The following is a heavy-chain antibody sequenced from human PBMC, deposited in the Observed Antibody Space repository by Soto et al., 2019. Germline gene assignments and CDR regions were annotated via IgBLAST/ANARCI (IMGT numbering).Heavy chain of an antibody. CDR1: GGSISSGDYY. J-gene: IGHJ4*02. Sequence: NPSETLSLTCTVSGGSISSGDYYWSWIRQPPGKGLEWIGYIYYSGSTYYNPSLKSRVTISVDTSKNQFSLKLSSVTAADTAVYYCARDRSLVGFWSGSHRYYVFDYWGQGTLVTVSS. D-gene: IGHD3-3*01. CDR2: IYYSGST. V-gene: IGHV4-30-4*01. CDR3: ARDRSLVGFWSGSHRYYVFDY.